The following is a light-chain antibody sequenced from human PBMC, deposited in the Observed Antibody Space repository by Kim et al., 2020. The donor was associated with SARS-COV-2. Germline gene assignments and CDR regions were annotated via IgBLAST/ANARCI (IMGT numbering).Light chain of an antibody. J-gene: IGKJ1*01. CDR2: AAS. Sequence: ASVGDRVTITCRASQNITTYLNWYQQQPGKAPKLLIYAASSLQSGVPSRFSGSGSGADFTLNISSLQPEDFATYYCQQSYSTPRTFGQGTKVDIK. CDR1: QNITTY. V-gene: IGKV1-39*01. CDR3: QQSYSTPRT.